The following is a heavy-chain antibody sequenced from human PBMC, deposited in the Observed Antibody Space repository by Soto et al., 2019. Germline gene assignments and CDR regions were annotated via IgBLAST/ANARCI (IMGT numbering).Heavy chain of an antibody. Sequence: GESLKISCKGSGYSFTSYWISWVRQMPGKGLEWMGRIDPSDSYTNYSPSFQGHVTISADKSISTAYLQWSSLKASDTAMYYCASLITGGDYYYGMDVWGQGTKVTVSS. CDR3: ASLITGGDYYYGMDV. D-gene: IGHD1-20*01. J-gene: IGHJ6*02. V-gene: IGHV5-10-1*01. CDR1: GYSFTSYW. CDR2: IDPSDSYT.